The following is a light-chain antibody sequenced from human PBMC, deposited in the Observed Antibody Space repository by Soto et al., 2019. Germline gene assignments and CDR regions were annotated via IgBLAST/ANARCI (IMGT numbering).Light chain of an antibody. CDR3: QQFSNYPLT. CDR1: QNVSSN. CDR2: HAS. J-gene: IGKJ4*01. Sequence: DIQMTQSPASLSVSPGERVTLTCRASQNVSSNLDWYQQKPGKAPKVLIYHASNWETGIPERFSGSGSGTDFTFTISSLQPEDFATYYCQQFSNYPLTFGGGTKVDIK. V-gene: IGKV1-33*01.